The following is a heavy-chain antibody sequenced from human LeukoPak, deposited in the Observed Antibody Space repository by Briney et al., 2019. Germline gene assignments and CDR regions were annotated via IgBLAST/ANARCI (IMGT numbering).Heavy chain of an antibody. J-gene: IGHJ4*02. Sequence: GGSLRLSCEASGFNFDTYSLNWVRQAPGGGLEWLSYINSRSNTIQYADSLKGRFSISRDNAKNSLYLQMNSLRVEDTAVYYCARDGEDSSGWYGGWYFDHWGQGILVTVSS. V-gene: IGHV3-48*01. D-gene: IGHD6-19*01. CDR1: GFNFDTYS. CDR2: INSRSNTI. CDR3: ARDGEDSSGWYGGWYFDH.